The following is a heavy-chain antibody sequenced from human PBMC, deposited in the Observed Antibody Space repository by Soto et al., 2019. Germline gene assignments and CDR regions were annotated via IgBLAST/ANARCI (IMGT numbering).Heavy chain of an antibody. CDR2: ISGSGGST. D-gene: IGHD2-15*01. V-gene: IGHV3-23*01. CDR3: AKGIRPVRAHGLVAANPFDY. CDR1: GFTFSSYA. Sequence: EVQLLESGGGLVQPGGSLRLSCAASGFTFSSYAMSWVRQAPGKGLEWVSAISGSGGSTYYADSVKGRFTISRDNSKNTLYRQMNSLSAEDTAVYYCAKGIRPVRAHGLVAANPFDYWGQGTLVTVSS. J-gene: IGHJ4*02.